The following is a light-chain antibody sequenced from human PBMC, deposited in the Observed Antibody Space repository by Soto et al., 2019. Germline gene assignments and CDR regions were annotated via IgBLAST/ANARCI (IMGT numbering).Light chain of an antibody. CDR2: RNN. Sequence: QLVLTQPPSASGTPGQRVTISCSGSSSNIGSNYVYWYQQLPGTAPNLLIYRNNQRPSGVPDRFSGSKSGTSASLAISGLRSEDETDYYCASWDDSLSGWVFGGGTQLTVL. V-gene: IGLV1-47*01. CDR3: ASWDDSLSGWV. J-gene: IGLJ3*02. CDR1: SSNIGSNY.